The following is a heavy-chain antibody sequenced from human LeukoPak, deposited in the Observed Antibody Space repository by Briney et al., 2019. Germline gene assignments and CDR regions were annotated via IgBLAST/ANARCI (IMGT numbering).Heavy chain of an antibody. CDR3: ARALRYCSSTSCSPEDAFDI. V-gene: IGHV1-69*13. CDR1: GYTFTSYG. CDR2: IIPIFGTA. J-gene: IGHJ3*02. D-gene: IGHD2-2*01. Sequence: VASVKVSCKASGYTFTSYGISWVRQAPGQGLEWMGGIIPIFGTANYAQKFQGRVTITADESTSTAYMELSGLRSEDTAVYYCARALRYCSSTSCSPEDAFDIWGQGTMVTVSS.